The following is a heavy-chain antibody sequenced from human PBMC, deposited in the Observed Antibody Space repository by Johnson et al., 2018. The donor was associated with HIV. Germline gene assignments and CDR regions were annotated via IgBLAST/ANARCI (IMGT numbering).Heavy chain of an antibody. CDR1: GFTVSSNY. V-gene: IGHV3-53*01. Sequence: VYLVESGGGLIQPGGSLRLSCAASGFTVSSNYMSWVRQAPGKGLEWVSVIYSGGSTYYADSVKVRFTISRDNSKNTLYLQMNSLRAEDTAVYYCARDFHEAGSNAFDIWGQGTMVTVSS. CDR3: ARDFHEAGSNAFDI. CDR2: IYSGGST. D-gene: IGHD2/OR15-2a*01. J-gene: IGHJ3*02.